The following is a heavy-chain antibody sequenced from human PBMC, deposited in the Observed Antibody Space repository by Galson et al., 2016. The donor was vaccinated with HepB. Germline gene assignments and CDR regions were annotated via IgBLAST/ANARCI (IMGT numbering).Heavy chain of an antibody. CDR1: GLTLSDHY. J-gene: IGHJ3*02. V-gene: IGHV3-72*01. CDR3: ARVLLFFDAGAYTDAFDI. CDR2: SRNKAKSYTT. Sequence: LRLSCAVSGLTLSDHYIDWVRQAPGKGLEWVGRSRNKAKSYTTEYAASVKGRFTISRDDSKNSLYLQMNSLKTEDTAVYYCARVLLFFDAGAYTDAFDIWGQGTMVTVSS. D-gene: IGHD3-16*01.